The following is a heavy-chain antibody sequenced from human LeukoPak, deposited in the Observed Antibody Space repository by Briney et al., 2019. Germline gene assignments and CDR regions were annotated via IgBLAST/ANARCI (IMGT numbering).Heavy chain of an antibody. Sequence: PSETLSLTCTVSGGSISSGSYYWSWIRQPAGKELEWIGRIYTSGSTNYNPSLKSRVTISVDTSKNQFSLKLSSVTAADTAVYYCARGYCSSTSCYWRYWGQGTLVTVSS. CDR1: GGSISSGSYY. CDR2: IYTSGST. V-gene: IGHV4-61*02. J-gene: IGHJ4*02. D-gene: IGHD2-2*01. CDR3: ARGYCSSTSCYWRY.